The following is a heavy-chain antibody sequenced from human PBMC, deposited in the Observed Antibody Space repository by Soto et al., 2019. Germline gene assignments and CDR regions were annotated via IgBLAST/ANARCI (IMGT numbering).Heavy chain of an antibody. Sequence: SETLSLTCTVSGGSISSYYWSWFRQPPGKGLEWIGYIYYSGSTNYNPSIKSRDTISVDTSKNQFSLKLSSLTAADTAVYYCARDLGGYSYDYTYWGQGTRVTVS. CDR1: GGSISSYY. J-gene: IGHJ4*02. D-gene: IGHD5-18*01. CDR3: ARDLGGYSYDYTY. CDR2: IYYSGST. V-gene: IGHV4-59*01.